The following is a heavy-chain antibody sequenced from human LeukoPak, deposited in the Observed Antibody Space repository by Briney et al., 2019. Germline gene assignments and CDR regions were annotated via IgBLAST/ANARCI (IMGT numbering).Heavy chain of an antibody. V-gene: IGHV4-61*02. J-gene: IGHJ4*02. Sequence: SETLSLTCTVSGGSISSGSYYWSWIRQPAGKGLEWIGRIYTSGSTNYNPSLKSRVTMSVDTSKNQFSLKLSSVTAADTAVYYCARDIHEDYGDSGFDYWGQGTLVTVSS. CDR2: IYTSGST. CDR3: ARDIHEDYGDSGFDY. D-gene: IGHD4-17*01. CDR1: GGSISSGSYY.